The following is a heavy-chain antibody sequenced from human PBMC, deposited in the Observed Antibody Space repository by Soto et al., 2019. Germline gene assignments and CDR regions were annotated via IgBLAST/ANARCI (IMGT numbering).Heavy chain of an antibody. CDR1: GYTFKNYG. J-gene: IGHJ4*02. CDR3: VLGGLETGYYRDMDY. V-gene: IGHV1-18*04. D-gene: IGHD3-9*01. CDR2: ISAYNGDT. Sequence: QDHLVQSGGEVKKPGASAKVSCKASGYTFKNYGLNWVRQAPGRGLEWVAWISAYNGDTSYAQPLQGRVTVTTETLTNTAYMELRSLRPDDTAVYFCVLGGLETGYYRDMDYWGQGTLVSVSS.